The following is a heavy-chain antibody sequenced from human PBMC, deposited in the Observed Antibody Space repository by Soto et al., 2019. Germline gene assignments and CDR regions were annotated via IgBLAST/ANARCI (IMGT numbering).Heavy chain of an antibody. CDR2: ISYDGSNK. D-gene: IGHD5-12*01. CDR1: GFTFSSYG. J-gene: IGHJ4*02. CDR3: AKDGPRRYSGYDSHFDY. V-gene: IGHV3-30*18. Sequence: GGSLRLSCEASGFTFSSYGMHWVRQAPGQGLEWVAVISYDGSNKYSADSVKGRFTISRDNSKNTLYLQMNSLRAEDTAVYYCAKDGPRRYSGYDSHFDYWGQGTLVTVS.